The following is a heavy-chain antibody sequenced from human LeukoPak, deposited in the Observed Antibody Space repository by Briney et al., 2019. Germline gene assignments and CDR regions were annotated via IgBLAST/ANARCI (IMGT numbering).Heavy chain of an antibody. CDR2: IYYSGST. Sequence: KPSETLSLTCTVSGGSISSYYWSWIQQPPGKGLEWIGYIYYSGSTNYNPSLKRRVTMSLDTSKKQFSLRLTSVTAADTAVYYCARGFDSKSTYFDYWGQGTLVTVSS. D-gene: IGHD5-12*01. CDR3: ARGFDSKSTYFDY. V-gene: IGHV4-59*01. J-gene: IGHJ4*02. CDR1: GGSISSYY.